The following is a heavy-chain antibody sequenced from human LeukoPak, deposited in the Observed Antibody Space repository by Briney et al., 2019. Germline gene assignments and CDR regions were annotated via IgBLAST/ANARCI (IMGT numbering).Heavy chain of an antibody. CDR3: AKVGPPGYYYDSRDPHYWYFDL. Sequence: PGGSPRLSCAASGFTFSSYGMHWVRQAPGKGLEWVAVIWYDGSNKYYADSVKGRFTISRDNSKNTLYLQMNSLRAEDTAVYYCAKVGPPGYYYDSRDPHYWYFDLWGRGTLVTVSS. D-gene: IGHD3-22*01. V-gene: IGHV3-33*06. CDR2: IWYDGSNK. J-gene: IGHJ2*01. CDR1: GFTFSSYG.